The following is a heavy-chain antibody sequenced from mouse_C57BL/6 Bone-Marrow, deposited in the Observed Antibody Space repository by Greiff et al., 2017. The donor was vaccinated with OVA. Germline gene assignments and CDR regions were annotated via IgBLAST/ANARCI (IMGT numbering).Heavy chain of an antibody. CDR2: ISNGGGST. D-gene: IGHD1-1*02. J-gene: IGHJ3*01. CDR3: ASQGGSYKIRFAY. Sequence: VQLVESGGGLVQPGGSLKLSCAASGFTFSDYYMYWVRQTPEKRLEWVAYISNGGGSTYYPDTVKGRFTISRDNAKNTLYLQMSRLKSEDTAMYYCASQGGSYKIRFAYWGQGTLVTVSA. V-gene: IGHV5-12*01. CDR1: GFTFSDYY.